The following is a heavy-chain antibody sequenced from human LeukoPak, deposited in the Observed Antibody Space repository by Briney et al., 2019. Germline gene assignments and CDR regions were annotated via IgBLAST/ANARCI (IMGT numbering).Heavy chain of an antibody. CDR3: AKVSY. J-gene: IGHJ4*02. V-gene: IGHV3-23*01. Sequence: GGSLRLSCAASGYTFSSYAMTWVRQAPGKGLEWVSGISGSGASTYYADPVKGRFSISRDNSRNTLYLQMNSLRAEDTAVYYCAKVSYWGQGTLVTVSS. CDR1: GYTFSSYA. CDR2: ISGSGAST.